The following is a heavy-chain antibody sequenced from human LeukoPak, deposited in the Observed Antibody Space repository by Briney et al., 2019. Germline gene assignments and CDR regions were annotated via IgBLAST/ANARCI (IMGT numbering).Heavy chain of an antibody. D-gene: IGHD1-26*01. V-gene: IGHV3-23*01. CDR3: AKDRRGGSYYAATLDI. CDR2: ISDSGDIT. CDR1: GFIFSSYA. J-gene: IGHJ3*02. Sequence: GGSLRLSCAASGFIFSSYAMSWVRQAPGKGLEWVSGISDSGDITYYADSVKGRFTISRDNSKNTLYVQMNSPRVEDTAVYYCAKDRRGGSYYAATLDIWGQGTMVTVSS.